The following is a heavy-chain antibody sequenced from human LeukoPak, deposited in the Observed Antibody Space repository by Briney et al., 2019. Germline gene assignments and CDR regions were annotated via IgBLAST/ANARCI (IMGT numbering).Heavy chain of an antibody. D-gene: IGHD2-15*01. CDR3: TRDRGTYNWFDP. Sequence: GGSLKLSCAASGFTFSGSAVHWVRQSSGKGLEWVGHIDKKDNLYATAYAESVKGRFTISRDDSKDTAFLHMDSLKTEGTALYYCTRDRGTYNWFDPWGQGTLVTVSS. J-gene: IGHJ5*02. CDR1: GFTFSGSA. V-gene: IGHV3-73*01. CDR2: IDKKDNLYAT.